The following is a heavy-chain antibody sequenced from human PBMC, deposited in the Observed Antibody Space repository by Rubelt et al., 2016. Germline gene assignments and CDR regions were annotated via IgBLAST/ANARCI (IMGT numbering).Heavy chain of an antibody. CDR3: AGGGDRVEMVRKATHYIYYGMDV. CDR2: IDHGGST. V-gene: IGHV4-34*02. J-gene: IGHJ6*02. CDR1: GGSFNNYY. D-gene: IGHD3-10*01. Sequence: QVQLQQWGAGLLRPSETLSLTCAVSGGSFNNYYWAWIRQPPGKGPEWIGEIDHGGSTRYNPSLKSRISISVDTSKNLFSLRLSSVTAAETAVFYCAGGGDRVEMVRKATHYIYYGMDVWGQGTTVTVSS.